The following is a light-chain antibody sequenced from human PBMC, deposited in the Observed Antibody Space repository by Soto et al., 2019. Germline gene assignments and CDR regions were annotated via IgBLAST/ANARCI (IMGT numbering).Light chain of an antibody. V-gene: IGLV6-57*02. J-gene: IGLJ2*01. CDR1: GGSIASNY. Sequence: NFMLTQPHSVSESPGKTVTISCTGSGGSIASNYVQWFQQRPGSAPTTVIYEDDQRPSGVPDRFSGSIDSSSNSASLTISRLKTDDEADYYCQSSDIRNVVFGGGTKLTVL. CDR3: QSSDIRNVV. CDR2: EDD.